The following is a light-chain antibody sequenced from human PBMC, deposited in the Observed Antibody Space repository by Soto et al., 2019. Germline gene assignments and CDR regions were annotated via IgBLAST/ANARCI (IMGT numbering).Light chain of an antibody. CDR3: QSYDSSLSGSV. CDR2: GNN. V-gene: IGLV1-40*01. J-gene: IGLJ3*02. CDR1: TSNIGAGYD. Sequence: QSVLTQPPSVSGAPGQLVPISCTGCTSNIGAGYDVHWYQQLPGTAPKLLIYGNNNRPTGVPERFSGSKSVTSASLSITGLQAEDEADYYCQSYDSSLSGSVFGGGTKLTVL.